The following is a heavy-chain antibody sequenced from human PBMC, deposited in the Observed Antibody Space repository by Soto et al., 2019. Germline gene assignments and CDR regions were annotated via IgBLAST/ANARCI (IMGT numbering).Heavy chain of an antibody. CDR2: IYYSGST. J-gene: IGHJ6*02. D-gene: IGHD2-21*01. CDR3: VRALCGFTPLNYYCYGMAF. CDR1: GGSISSGDYH. V-gene: IGHV4-30-4*01. Sequence: SETLSLTCTVSGGSISSGDYHWSWIRQPPGKGLEWIGYIYYSGSTYYNPSLKSRVTISVDTSKNQFSLKLSAVTAADTAVYFCVRALCGFTPLNYYCYGMAFWGQGTTVTGSS.